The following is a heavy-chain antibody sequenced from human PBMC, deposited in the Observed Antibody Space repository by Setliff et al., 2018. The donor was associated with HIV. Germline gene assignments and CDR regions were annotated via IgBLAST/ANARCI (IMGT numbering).Heavy chain of an antibody. J-gene: IGHJ6*02. CDR1: GGSFSDYY. CDR3: ARGTRIYYGSGKLYYYGMDV. D-gene: IGHD3-10*01. Sequence: SETLSLTCTVYGGSFSDYYWSWIRQPPGKGLEWIGEINHSGTTIYSPSLKSRVTMSVDTSKNQFSLKLSSVTAADTAAYYCARGTRIYYGSGKLYYYGMDVWGQGTTVTVSS. V-gene: IGHV4-34*01. CDR2: INHSGTT.